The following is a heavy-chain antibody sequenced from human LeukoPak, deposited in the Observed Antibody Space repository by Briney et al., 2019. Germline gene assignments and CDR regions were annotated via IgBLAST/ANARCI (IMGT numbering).Heavy chain of an antibody. CDR1: GYSFTSYW. CDR3: ARQRRSSGWPNDY. CDR2: IYPDDSDT. Sequence: GESLKISCKGSGYSFTSYWIAWVRQMPGKGLEWMGIIYPDDSDTRYSPSFQGQVTITADRSISTAYLQWSSLKASDNAMYYCARQRRSSGWPNDYWGQGTLVTVSS. D-gene: IGHD6-19*01. V-gene: IGHV5-51*01. J-gene: IGHJ4*02.